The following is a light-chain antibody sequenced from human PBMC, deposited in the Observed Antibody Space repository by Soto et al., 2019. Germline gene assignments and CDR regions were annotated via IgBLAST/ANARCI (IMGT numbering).Light chain of an antibody. CDR2: AAS. Sequence: DIQMTQSPASLSSSVGDRVTITCRASQSVSSYLNWYQQKPGKAPTLLIYAASSLQSGVPSMCSGSGARTDFTLIISRLQPEDFATYYYQHSHSPPRTFGQGTKVEIK. CDR1: QSVSSY. V-gene: IGKV1-39*01. CDR3: QHSHSPPRT. J-gene: IGKJ1*01.